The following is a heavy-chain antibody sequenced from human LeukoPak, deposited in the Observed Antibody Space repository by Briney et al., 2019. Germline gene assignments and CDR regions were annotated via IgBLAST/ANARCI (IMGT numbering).Heavy chain of an antibody. D-gene: IGHD2-21*01. V-gene: IGHV3-11*06. CDR2: ISGSGTDI. CDR1: GFTFSDPY. J-gene: IGHJ6*03. Sequence: GGSLRLSCEASGFTFSDPYMSWIRQAPGKGVECLSYISGSGTDINYADSVRGRFTISRDNSKNTLYLQMISLRADDTAVYYCARDVVPYYYYMDVWGKGTTVTVSS. CDR3: ARDVVPYYYYMDV.